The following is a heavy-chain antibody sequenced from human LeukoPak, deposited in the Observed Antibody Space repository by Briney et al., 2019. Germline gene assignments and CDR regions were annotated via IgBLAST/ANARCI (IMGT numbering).Heavy chain of an antibody. CDR2: IYVTGST. D-gene: IGHD3-22*01. J-gene: IGHJ6*03. Sequence: SETLSLTCTVSGGSIINYYGIWIRQPAGTGLEWVGRIYVTGSTLYNPSLQSRLSMSVDTSKNQFSLRLTSVTAADTAVYYCARLKYYDSTGYSPGYYMDVWGKGITVTVSS. CDR1: GGSIINYY. CDR3: ARLKYYDSTGYSPGYYMDV. V-gene: IGHV4-4*07.